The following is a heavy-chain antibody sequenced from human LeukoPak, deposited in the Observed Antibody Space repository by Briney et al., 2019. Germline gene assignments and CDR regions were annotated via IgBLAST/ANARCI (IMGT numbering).Heavy chain of an antibody. CDR1: GYSFASQW. CDR2: IYPDDSDT. Sequence: GESLKISCKASGYSFASQWIGWVRQMPGKGLEWMGIIYPDDSDTRYSPSFRGQVTISADKSISTAYLRWSSLKASDTAMYYCARLTAMAYYYYGMDVWGQGTTVTVSS. CDR3: ARLTAMAYYYYGMDV. D-gene: IGHD5-18*01. V-gene: IGHV5-51*01. J-gene: IGHJ6*02.